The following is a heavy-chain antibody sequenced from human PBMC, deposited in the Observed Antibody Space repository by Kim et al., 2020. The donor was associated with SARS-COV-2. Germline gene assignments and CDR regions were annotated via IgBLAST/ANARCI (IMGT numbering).Heavy chain of an antibody. V-gene: IGHV4-34*01. Sequence: SETLSLTCAVYGGSFSGYYWSWIRQPPGKGLEWIGEINHSGSTNYNPSLKSRVTISVDTSKNQFSLKLSSVPAADTAVYYCARAFSHAEGPLRQQLGTIDYWGQGTLVTVSS. D-gene: IGHD6-13*01. J-gene: IGHJ4*02. CDR1: GGSFSGYY. CDR2: INHSGST. CDR3: ARAFSHAEGPLRQQLGTIDY.